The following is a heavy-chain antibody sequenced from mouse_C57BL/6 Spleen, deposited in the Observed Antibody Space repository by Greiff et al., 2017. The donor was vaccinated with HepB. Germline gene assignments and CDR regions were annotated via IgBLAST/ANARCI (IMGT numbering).Heavy chain of an antibody. V-gene: IGHV1-77*01. CDR2: IGPGSGST. D-gene: IGHD1-1*01. J-gene: IGHJ1*03. CDR3: ARPHYYGSSHWYFDV. Sequence: VQLQQSGAELVKPGASVKISCKASGYTFTDYYINWVKQRPGQGLEWIGKIGPGSGSTYYNEKFKGKATLTADKSSSTAYMQLSSLTSEDSAVYVCARPHYYGSSHWYFDVWGTGTTVTVSS. CDR1: GYTFTDYY.